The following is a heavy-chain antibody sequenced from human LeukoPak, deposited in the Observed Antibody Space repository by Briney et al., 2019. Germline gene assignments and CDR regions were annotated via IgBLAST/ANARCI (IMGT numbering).Heavy chain of an antibody. CDR1: GFTISSYW. CDR2: INSDGSTT. CDR3: ARGGTAARPDYFDL. J-gene: IGHJ4*02. D-gene: IGHD6-6*01. V-gene: IGHV3-74*01. Sequence: RGSLRLSCTASGFTISSYWMHWVRQAPGKGLVWVSRINSDGSTTSYTDSVKGRFSISRDNAKNTLYLQMNSLRTEDTAVYYCARGGTAARPDYFDLWGQGTLVTVSS.